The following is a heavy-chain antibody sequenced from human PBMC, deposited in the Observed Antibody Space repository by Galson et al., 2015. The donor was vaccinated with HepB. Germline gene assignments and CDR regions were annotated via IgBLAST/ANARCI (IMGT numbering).Heavy chain of an antibody. CDR3: TRLFGLRLGDLSY. CDR1: GYSFTGYY. V-gene: IGHV1-2*02. J-gene: IGHJ4*02. D-gene: IGHD3-16*02. Sequence: SVKVSCKASGYSFTGYYMHWVRQAPGQGLEWMGWINPNSGGTNLAQKFQGRVTMTRDTSISTAYLELSRLRSDDTAVYYCTRLFGLRLGDLSYWGQGTLVTVTS. CDR2: INPNSGGT.